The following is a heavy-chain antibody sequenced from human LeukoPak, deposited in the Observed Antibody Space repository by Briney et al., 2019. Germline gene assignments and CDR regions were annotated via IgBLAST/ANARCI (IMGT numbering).Heavy chain of an antibody. CDR2: IFPIFGTA. D-gene: IGHD4-17*01. J-gene: IGHJ6*02. V-gene: IGHV1-69*05. Sequence: GASVKVSCKASGGTFSSYAISWVRHAPGQGLEWMGGIFPIFGTANYAQKFQGRVTITTDESTSTAYMELSSLKASDTAMYYCATVTTLFNYYGMDVWGQGTTVTVSS. CDR3: ATVTTLFNYYGMDV. CDR1: GGTFSSYA.